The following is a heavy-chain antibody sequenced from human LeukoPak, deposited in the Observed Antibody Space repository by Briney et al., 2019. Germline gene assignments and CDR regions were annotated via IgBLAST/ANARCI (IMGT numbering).Heavy chain of an antibody. J-gene: IGHJ4*02. Sequence: GGSLRLSCAASGFTFSSYAMSWVRQAPGKGLERVSAISGSGGSTYYADSVKGRFTISRDNSKNTLFLQMNSLRPEDTAVYYCARDDDWNYEDYWGQGTLVTVSS. V-gene: IGHV3-23*01. CDR1: GFTFSSYA. CDR3: ARDDDWNYEDY. CDR2: ISGSGGST. D-gene: IGHD1-7*01.